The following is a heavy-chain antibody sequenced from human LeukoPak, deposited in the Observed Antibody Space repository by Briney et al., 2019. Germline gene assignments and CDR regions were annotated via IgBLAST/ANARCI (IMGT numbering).Heavy chain of an antibody. CDR1: GVSFNNYY. V-gene: IGHV4-34*01. Sequence: SETLSLTCAVSGVSFNNYYWSGVRQTPGKGLEWIGEINHSGYTNDSPSLKSRVTLSIDTSRKQFSLNLRSVTVADTGIYYCTRMTTGHDYWGQGTLVTVSS. J-gene: IGHJ4*02. CDR3: TRMTTGHDY. CDR2: INHSGYT. D-gene: IGHD4-17*01.